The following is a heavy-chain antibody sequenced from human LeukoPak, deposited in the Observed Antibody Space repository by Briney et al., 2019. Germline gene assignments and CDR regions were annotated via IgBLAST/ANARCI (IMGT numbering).Heavy chain of an antibody. CDR3: ARVGIERDFDY. CDR1: GGSISSYY. Sequence: SETLSLTCTVSGGSISSYYWTWIRQPAGKELEWIGRIYTSGSTNYNPSLKSRVTMSVDTSKNQFSLKLSSVTAADTAVYYCARVGIERDFDYWGQGTLVTVSS. J-gene: IGHJ4*02. CDR2: IYTSGST. V-gene: IGHV4-4*07. D-gene: IGHD2-21*01.